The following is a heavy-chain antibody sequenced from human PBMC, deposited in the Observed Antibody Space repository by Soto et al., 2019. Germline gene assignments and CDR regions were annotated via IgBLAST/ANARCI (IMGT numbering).Heavy chain of an antibody. D-gene: IGHD2-21*02. J-gene: IGHJ5*02. CDR1: GYTFTSYY. CDR3: ARGLRTACADP. V-gene: IGHV1-46*03. Sequence: ASVKFSCKASGYTFTSYYIHWVRQAPGQVLECMVIINPSGGMIYYXXNFQGRVXXTRDTSTITAXMELSXLISEDTDVYYCARGLRTACADPWVQGTLVTVSS. CDR2: INPSGGMI.